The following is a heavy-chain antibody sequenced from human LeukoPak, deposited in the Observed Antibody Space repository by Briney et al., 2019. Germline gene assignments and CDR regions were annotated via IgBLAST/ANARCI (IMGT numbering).Heavy chain of an antibody. CDR3: AREDGGNAEVGGNWFDP. CDR2: ISAYNGNT. D-gene: IGHD4-23*01. V-gene: IGHV1-18*01. Sequence: RWASVKVSCKASGYTFTSYGISWVRQAPGQGLEWLGWISAYNGNTNYAQKLQGRVTMTRDTSTSTVYMELSSLRSEDTAVYYCAREDGGNAEVGGNWFDPWGQGTLVTVSS. J-gene: IGHJ5*02. CDR1: GYTFTSYG.